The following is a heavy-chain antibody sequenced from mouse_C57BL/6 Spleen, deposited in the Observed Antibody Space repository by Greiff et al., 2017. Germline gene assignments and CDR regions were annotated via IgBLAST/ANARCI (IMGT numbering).Heavy chain of an antibody. V-gene: IGHV1-52*01. D-gene: IGHD2-5*01. CDR3: ARKGYSNSYAMDY. J-gene: IGHJ4*01. CDR1: GYTFTSYW. CDR2: IDPSDSET. Sequence: QVQLQQSGAELVRPGSSVKLSCKASGYTFTSYWMHWVKQRPIQGLEWIGNIDPSDSETHYNQKFKDKATLTVDKSSSTAYMQLSSLTSEDSAVYYCARKGYSNSYAMDYWGQGTSVTVSS.